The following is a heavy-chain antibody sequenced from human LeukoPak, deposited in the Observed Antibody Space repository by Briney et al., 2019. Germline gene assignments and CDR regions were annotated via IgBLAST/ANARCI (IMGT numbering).Heavy chain of an antibody. CDR3: ASSAPHYYGSGSPFDY. Sequence: SETLSLTCTVSGGSISSYYWSWIRQPPGKGLEWIGYIYTSGSTNYNPSLKSRVTISVDTSKNQFSLKLSSVTAADTAAYYCASSAPHYYGSGSPFDYWGQGTLVTVSS. CDR2: IYTSGST. V-gene: IGHV4-4*09. D-gene: IGHD3-10*01. CDR1: GGSISSYY. J-gene: IGHJ4*02.